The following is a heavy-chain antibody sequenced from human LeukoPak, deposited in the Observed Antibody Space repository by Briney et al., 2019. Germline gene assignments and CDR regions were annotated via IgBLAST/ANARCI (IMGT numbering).Heavy chain of an antibody. CDR2: IYYSGST. Sequence: PSETLSLTCTVSGGSISSYYWSWIRQPPGKGLEWIEYIYYSGSTNYNPSLKSRVTISVDTSKNQFSLKLSSVTAADTAVYYCARGGDGYKDEWGQGTLVTVSS. J-gene: IGHJ4*02. CDR1: GGSISSYY. V-gene: IGHV4-59*01. D-gene: IGHD5-24*01. CDR3: ARGGDGYKDE.